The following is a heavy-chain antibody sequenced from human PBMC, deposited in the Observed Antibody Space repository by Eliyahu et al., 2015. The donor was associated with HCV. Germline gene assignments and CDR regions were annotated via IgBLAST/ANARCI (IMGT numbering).Heavy chain of an antibody. V-gene: IGHV4-59*01. D-gene: IGHD3-9*01. J-gene: IGHJ6*02. CDR2: IYYSGTT. CDR3: ARGQWDFDWTYYSYGMDV. CDR1: GGSISXYY. Sequence: QVQLQESGPGLVKPSETLSLTCTVSGGSISXYYWSWIRQPPGKGLEWIGYIYYSGTTNYNPSLKSRVTMSLDTSENQFSLKLSSVTAADTAVYYCARGQWDFDWTYYSYGMDVWGQGTTVTVSS.